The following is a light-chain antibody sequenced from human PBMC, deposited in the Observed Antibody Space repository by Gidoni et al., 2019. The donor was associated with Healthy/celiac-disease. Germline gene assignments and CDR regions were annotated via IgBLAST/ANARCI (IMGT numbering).Light chain of an antibody. V-gene: IGKV3-11*01. CDR3: QQRSNWPRT. CDR1: QSVSSY. Sequence: EIVLTQSPATLSLSPGERATLSCRASQSVSSYLAWYQQKHGQAPRLLIYDASNRATCIPARFSGSGSGTDFTLTISSLEPEDFAVYYCQQRSNWPRTFGQGTKVEIK. CDR2: DAS. J-gene: IGKJ1*01.